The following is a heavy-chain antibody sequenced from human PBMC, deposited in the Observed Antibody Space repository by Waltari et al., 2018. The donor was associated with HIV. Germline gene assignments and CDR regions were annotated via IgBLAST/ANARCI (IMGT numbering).Heavy chain of an antibody. CDR3: AREGEYYYESSGYYWCDP. J-gene: IGHJ5*02. Sequence: QVQLVQSGAEVKKPGSSVTVSCKASGGTFSSYAIIWVLQASGHGLERVGGIIPMFGTANYVQKFQGRVTITADESTSTAYMELSSLRSEDTAVYYCAREGEYYYESSGYYWCDPWGQGTLVTVSS. CDR2: IIPMFGTA. D-gene: IGHD3-22*01. CDR1: GGTFSSYA. V-gene: IGHV1-69*01.